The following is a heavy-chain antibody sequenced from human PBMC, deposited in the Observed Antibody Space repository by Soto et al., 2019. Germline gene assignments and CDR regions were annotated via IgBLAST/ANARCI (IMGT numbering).Heavy chain of an antibody. V-gene: IGHV3-11*03. CDR1: GFTFSDYY. CDR2: ISSSSSYT. Sequence: EGSLRLSCAASGFTFSDYYMSWIRQAPGKGLEWVSYISSSSSYTNYADSVKGRFTVSRDNSKNTLYLQMNSLRAGDTAVYYCAKPGYSSSWYRNFDYWGQGTLVTVSS. J-gene: IGHJ4*02. D-gene: IGHD6-13*01. CDR3: AKPGYSSSWYRNFDY.